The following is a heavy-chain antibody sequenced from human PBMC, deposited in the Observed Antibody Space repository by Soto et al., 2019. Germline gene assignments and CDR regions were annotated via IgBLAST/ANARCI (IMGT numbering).Heavy chain of an antibody. CDR1: GGSFSGYY. CDR2: INHSGST. D-gene: IGHD2-8*01. J-gene: IGHJ3*02. V-gene: IGHV4-34*01. CDR3: AXXGVRRGAFDI. Sequence: QVQLQQWGAGLLKPSETLSLTCAVYGGSFSGYYWSWIRQPPGKGLEWIGEINHSGSTNYNPSLKSRVTXSVDTSKNQXSLKLSSVTAADTAVXXXAXXGVRRGAFDIWGQGTMVTVSS.